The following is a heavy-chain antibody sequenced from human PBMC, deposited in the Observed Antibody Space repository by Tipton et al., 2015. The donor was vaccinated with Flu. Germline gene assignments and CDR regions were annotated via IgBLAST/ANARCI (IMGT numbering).Heavy chain of an antibody. CDR1: GDSISSYY. D-gene: IGHD2-15*01. CDR3: ARGPCSGGNCYVKGAVDI. V-gene: IGHV4-4*07. CDR2: IYTSGST. Sequence: TLSLTCTVSGDSISSYYWSWIRQPAGKGLEWLGRIYTSGSTNYNPSLKSRVTMSGDTSKNQFSLKLSSVTAADTAVYYCARGPCSGGNCYVKGAVDIWGQGSMVTFSS. J-gene: IGHJ3*02.